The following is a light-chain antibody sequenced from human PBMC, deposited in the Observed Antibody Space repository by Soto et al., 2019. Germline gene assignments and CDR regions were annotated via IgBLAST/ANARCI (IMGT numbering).Light chain of an antibody. CDR1: SSDVGGYDF. CDR3: SSYTTSSTKL. J-gene: IGLJ3*02. Sequence: QAALTQPASVSGSRGQSMTISCTGTSSDVGGYDFVSWYQQHPGKVPKLLIYEVNNRPSGVSNRFSGSKSGNTASLTISGLQAEDEADYYCSSYTTSSTKLFGGGTKVTVL. CDR2: EVN. V-gene: IGLV2-14*01.